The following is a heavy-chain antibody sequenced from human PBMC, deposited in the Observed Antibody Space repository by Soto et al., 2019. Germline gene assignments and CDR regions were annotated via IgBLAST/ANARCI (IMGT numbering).Heavy chain of an antibody. J-gene: IGHJ4*02. CDR1: GFTFSSYA. Sequence: PVGSLRLSCAASGFTFSSYAMHWVRQAPGKGLEWVAVISYDGSNKYYADSVKGRFTISRDNSKNTLYLQMNSLRAEDTAVYYCAREVEMVNFGYWGQGTLVTVSS. CDR2: ISYDGSNK. D-gene: IGHD2-21*01. CDR3: AREVEMVNFGY. V-gene: IGHV3-30-3*01.